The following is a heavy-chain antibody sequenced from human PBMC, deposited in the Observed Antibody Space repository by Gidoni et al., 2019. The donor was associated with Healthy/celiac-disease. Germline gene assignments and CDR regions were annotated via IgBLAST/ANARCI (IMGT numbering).Heavy chain of an antibody. D-gene: IGHD5-18*01. V-gene: IGHV3-23*01. CDR2: ISGSGGST. Sequence: EVQLLESGGGLVQPGGSLRLSCAASGFTFSSYAMSWVRQAPGTGLEWVSAISGSGGSTYYADSVKGRFTISRDNSKNTLYLQMNSLRAEDTAVYYCAKGSHSYGHYFDYWGQGTLVTVSS. CDR1: GFTFSSYA. CDR3: AKGSHSYGHYFDY. J-gene: IGHJ4*02.